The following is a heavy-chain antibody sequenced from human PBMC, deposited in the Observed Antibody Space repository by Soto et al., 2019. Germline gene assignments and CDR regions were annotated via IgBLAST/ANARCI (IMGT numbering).Heavy chain of an antibody. V-gene: IGHV1-18*01. Sequence: ASVKVSCKASGYTFTSYAMHWVRQAPGQGLEWMGWISAYNGNTNYAQKLQGRVTMTTDTSTSTAYMELRSLRSDDTAVYYCARERSPTVDFDYWGQGTLVTVSS. J-gene: IGHJ4*02. CDR3: ARERSPTVDFDY. CDR2: ISAYNGNT. D-gene: IGHD4-17*01. CDR1: GYTFTSYA.